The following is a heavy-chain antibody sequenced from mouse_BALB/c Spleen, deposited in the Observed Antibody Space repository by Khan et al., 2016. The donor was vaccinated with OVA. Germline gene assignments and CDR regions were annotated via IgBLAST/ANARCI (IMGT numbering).Heavy chain of an antibody. J-gene: IGHJ1*01. CDR2: INTYTGEP. CDR3: ARGYCYFDV. Sequence: QIQLVQSGPEPKKPGETVKISCKASGYTFTNHGMNWVKQAPGKGLKWMGWINTYTGEPTYADDFKGRFAFSLETSASTAYLQINNLKNEDMATYFCARGYCYFDVWGAGTTVTVSS. V-gene: IGHV9-1*02. CDR1: GYTFTNHG.